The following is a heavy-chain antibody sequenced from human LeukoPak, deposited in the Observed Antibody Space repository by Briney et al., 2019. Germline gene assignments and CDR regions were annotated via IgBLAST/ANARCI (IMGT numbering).Heavy chain of an antibody. CDR1: GFTFSSYG. CDR2: IWYDGSNK. J-gene: IGHJ4*02. D-gene: IGHD3-10*01. Sequence: GRSLRHSCAASGFTFSSYGMHWVRQAPGKGLEWVAVIWYDGSNKYYADSVKGRFTISRDNSKNTLYLQMNSLRAEDTAVYYCARDGEYLYDYWGQGTLVTVSS. V-gene: IGHV3-33*01. CDR3: ARDGEYLYDY.